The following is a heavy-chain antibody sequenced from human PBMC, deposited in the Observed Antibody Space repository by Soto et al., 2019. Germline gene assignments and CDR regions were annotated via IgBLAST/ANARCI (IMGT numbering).Heavy chain of an antibody. CDR1: GFTFSSYA. D-gene: IGHD3-3*01. CDR2: ISGSGGST. J-gene: IGHJ6*02. CDR3: AKSPLGIYDFWSGYYTGSYYCMDV. V-gene: IGHV3-23*01. Sequence: GGSLRLSCAASGFTFSSYAMSWVRQAPGKGLEWVSAISGSGGSTYYADSVKGRFTISRDNSKNTLYLQMNSLRAEDTAVYYCAKSPLGIYDFWSGYYTGSYYCMDVWGQGTKVTVSS.